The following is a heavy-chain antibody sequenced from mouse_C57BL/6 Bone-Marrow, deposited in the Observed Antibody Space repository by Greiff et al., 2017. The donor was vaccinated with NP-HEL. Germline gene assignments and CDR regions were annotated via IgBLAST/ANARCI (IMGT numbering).Heavy chain of an antibody. V-gene: IGHV1-64*01. CDR2: IHPNSGST. D-gene: IGHD1-1*01. J-gene: IGHJ4*01. CDR1: GYTFTSYW. CDR3: ARAPITTVVASYAMDY. Sequence: VQLQQPGAELVKPGASVKLSCKASGYTFTSYWMHWVKQRPGQGLEWIGMIHPNSGSTNYNEKFKSKATLTVDKSYSTAYMQLSSLTSEDSAVYYCARAPITTVVASYAMDYWGQGTSVTVSS.